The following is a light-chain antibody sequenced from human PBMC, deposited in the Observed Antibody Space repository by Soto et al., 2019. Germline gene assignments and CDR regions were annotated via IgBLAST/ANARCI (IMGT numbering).Light chain of an antibody. CDR3: QQYDDWPPWT. CDR1: QSVHSR. V-gene: IGKV3-15*01. CDR2: GAS. Sequence: EIVMTQSPAALSVSPGAAAPLSCRASQSVHSRLAWYQQQPGQAPRLLIYGASTRATGTPPRFRGSGSGTEFTLTISSLQSEDSAVYYCQQYDDWPPWTFGPGTKVDIK. J-gene: IGKJ1*01.